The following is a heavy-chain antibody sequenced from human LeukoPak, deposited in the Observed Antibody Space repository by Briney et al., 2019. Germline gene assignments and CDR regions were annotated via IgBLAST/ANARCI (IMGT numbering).Heavy chain of an antibody. J-gene: IGHJ3*02. CDR2: IIPIFGTA. D-gene: IGHD2-21*02. Sequence: SVKVSCKASGGTFSSYAISWVRQAPGQGLEWMGGIIPIFGTANYAQKFQGRVTITADESTSTAYMELSSLRSEDTAVYYCARDVPYCGGDCHDAFDIWGQGTMVTVSS. V-gene: IGHV1-69*13. CDR3: ARDVPYCGGDCHDAFDI. CDR1: GGTFSSYA.